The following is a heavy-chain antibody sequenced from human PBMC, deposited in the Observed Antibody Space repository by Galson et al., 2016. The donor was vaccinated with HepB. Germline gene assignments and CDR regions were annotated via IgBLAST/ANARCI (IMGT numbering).Heavy chain of an antibody. CDR1: GYPFTSYD. CDR3: AIAWRTDAFDI. D-gene: IGHD1/OR15-1a*01. J-gene: IGHJ3*02. CDR2: MSPNSGNT. Sequence: SVKVSCKASGYPFTSYDIYWVRQATGHGLEWLGWMSPNSGNTGYAQKFQGRVTMTMNFSISTAYMELSSLRFEDTAVYYCAIAWRTDAFDIWGQGTMVTVSS. V-gene: IGHV1-8*02.